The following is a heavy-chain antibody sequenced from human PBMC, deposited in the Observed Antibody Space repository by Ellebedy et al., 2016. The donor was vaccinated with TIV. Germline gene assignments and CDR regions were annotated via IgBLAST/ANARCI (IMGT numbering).Heavy chain of an antibody. CDR1: GGTFSSYA. V-gene: IGHV1-69*13. Sequence: SVKVSCXASGGTFSSYAISWVRQAPGQGLEWMGGIIPIFGTANYAQKFQGRVTITADESTSTAYMELSSLRSEDTAVYYCARIVVVISGWGYFDLWGRGTLVTVSS. CDR2: IIPIFGTA. CDR3: ARIVVVISGWGYFDL. J-gene: IGHJ2*01. D-gene: IGHD3-22*01.